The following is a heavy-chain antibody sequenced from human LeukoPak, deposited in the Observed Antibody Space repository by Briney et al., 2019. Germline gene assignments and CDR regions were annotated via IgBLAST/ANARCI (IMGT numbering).Heavy chain of an antibody. CDR1: GGSISSYY. Sequence: PSETLSLTCTVSGGSISSYYWSWIRQPPGKGLEWIGYISYSGSTNYNPSLKSRVTISVDTSKNQFSLKLGSVTAADTAVYYCARRVGATGGYNWFDPWGQGTLVTVSS. CDR3: ARRVGATGGYNWFDP. V-gene: IGHV4-59*01. J-gene: IGHJ5*02. CDR2: ISYSGST. D-gene: IGHD1-26*01.